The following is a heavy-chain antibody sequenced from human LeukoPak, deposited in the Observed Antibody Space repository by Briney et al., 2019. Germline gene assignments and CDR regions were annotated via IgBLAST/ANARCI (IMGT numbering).Heavy chain of an antibody. J-gene: IGHJ4*02. V-gene: IGHV3-23*01. CDR3: AKERSEVVVAATNY. CDR2: ITGGGDTT. D-gene: IGHD2-15*01. Sequence: GGSLRLSCAASGFTFNSYAMTWVRQAPGEGLEWVSSITGGGDTTYYADSVRGRFTISRDNSKNTLSLKINSLRAEDTAVYYCAKERSEVVVAATNYWGQGTLVTVSS. CDR1: GFTFNSYA.